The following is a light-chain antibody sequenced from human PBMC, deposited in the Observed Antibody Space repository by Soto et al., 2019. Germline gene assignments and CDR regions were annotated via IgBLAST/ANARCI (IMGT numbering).Light chain of an antibody. CDR3: QQYRIWPPTYT. J-gene: IGKJ2*01. CDR2: GAS. V-gene: IGKV3-15*01. CDR1: QRVSNN. Sequence: EIVMTQSPATLSVSPGERATLSCRASQRVSNNLAWYQQKPGQAPRLLIYGASTRATGIPGRFSGSGTETDFPLTISSLQSDDFAVYHCQQYRIWPPTYTFGQGPNLEIK.